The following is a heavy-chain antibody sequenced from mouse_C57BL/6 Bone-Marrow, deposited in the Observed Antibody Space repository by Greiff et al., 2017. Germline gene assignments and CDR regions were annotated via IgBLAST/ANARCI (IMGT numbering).Heavy chain of an antibody. CDR3: ARRNYAMDY. Sequence: EVKLMESGGGLVKPGGSLKLSCAASGFTFSDYGMHWVRQAPEKGLEWVAYISSGSSTIYYADTVKGRFTISRDNAKNTLFLQMTSLRSEDPAMYYCARRNYAMDYWGQGTSVTVSS. J-gene: IGHJ4*01. CDR2: ISSGSSTI. CDR1: GFTFSDYG. V-gene: IGHV5-17*01.